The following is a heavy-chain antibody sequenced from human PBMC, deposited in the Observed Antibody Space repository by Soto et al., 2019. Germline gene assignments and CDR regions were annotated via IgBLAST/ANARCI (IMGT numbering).Heavy chain of an antibody. J-gene: IGHJ4*02. D-gene: IGHD1-1*01. Sequence: ASVKVSCKASGYTFTSYDINWVRQATGQGLEWMGWMNPNSGNTGYAQKFQGRVTMTRNTSISTAYMELSSLRSEDAAGYYCARGRAQWYNFDYWGQGTLVTVSS. V-gene: IGHV1-8*01. CDR3: ARGRAQWYNFDY. CDR1: GYTFTSYD. CDR2: MNPNSGNT.